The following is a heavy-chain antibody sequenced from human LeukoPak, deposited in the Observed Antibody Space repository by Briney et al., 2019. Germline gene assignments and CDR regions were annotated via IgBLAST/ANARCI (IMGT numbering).Heavy chain of an antibody. D-gene: IGHD6-6*01. J-gene: IGHJ4*02. V-gene: IGHV3-66*02. CDR2: IYSGGST. CDR1: GFTVSSNY. Sequence: GGSLRLSCAASGFTVSSNYMSWVRQAPGKGLEWVSVIYSGGSTYYADSVKGRFTISRDNSKNTLYLQMNSLRVEDTAVYYCARAEQLLLDYWGQGTLDTVSS. CDR3: ARAEQLLLDY.